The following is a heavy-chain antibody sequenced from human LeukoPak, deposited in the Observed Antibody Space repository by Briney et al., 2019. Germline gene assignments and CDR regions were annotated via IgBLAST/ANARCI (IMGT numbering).Heavy chain of an antibody. D-gene: IGHD2-2*01. CDR2: IIPIFGTA. J-gene: IGHJ4*02. Sequence: SVKVSCKASGGTFSSYAISWVRQAPGQGLEWVGGIIPIFGTANYAQKFQGRVTITADESTSTAYMELSSLRSEDTAVYYCARDIEEVDSDGSTRGYWGQGTLVTVSS. CDR1: GGTFSSYA. CDR3: ARDIEEVDSDGSTRGY. V-gene: IGHV1-69*13.